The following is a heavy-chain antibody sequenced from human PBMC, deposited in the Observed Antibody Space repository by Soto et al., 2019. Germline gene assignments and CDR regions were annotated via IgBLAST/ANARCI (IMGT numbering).Heavy chain of an antibody. CDR2: ISSNGVGT. D-gene: IGHD6-6*01. Sequence: EVQLAESGGGLAQPGGSRRPSGAAPGFTPRGYALDWVGRAQGKGLEYVSGISSNGVGTYYANSVQGRFTISRDNSKNTVYLQMGSLRPEDMAVYYCARRARPDFYYMDVWGKGTTVTVSS. V-gene: IGHV3-64*01. CDR3: ARRARPDFYYMDV. J-gene: IGHJ6*03. CDR1: GFTPRGYA.